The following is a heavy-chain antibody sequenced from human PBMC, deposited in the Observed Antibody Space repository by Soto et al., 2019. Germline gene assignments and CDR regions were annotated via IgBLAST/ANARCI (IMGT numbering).Heavy chain of an antibody. D-gene: IGHD3-16*01. CDR1: GGSISSYY. Sequence: PSETLSLTCTVSGGSISSYYWSWIRQPPGKGLEWIGYIYYSGSTNYNPSLKSRVTISVDTSKNQFSLKLSSVTAADTAVYYCARAMITFGGGVMAYYFDYWGQGTLSPSPQ. J-gene: IGHJ4*02. CDR3: ARAMITFGGGVMAYYFDY. CDR2: IYYSGST. V-gene: IGHV4-59*01.